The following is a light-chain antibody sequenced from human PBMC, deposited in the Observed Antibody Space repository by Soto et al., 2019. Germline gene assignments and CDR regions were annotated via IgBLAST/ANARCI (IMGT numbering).Light chain of an antibody. CDR1: QSLLHSNGYNY. CDR3: MQVLYTAYT. V-gene: IGKV2-28*01. CDR2: LGS. J-gene: IGKJ2*01. Sequence: DIVMTQSPLSLPVTPGEPASISCRSSQSLLHSNGYNYLDWYLQKPGQSPQLLIYLGSNRASGVPDRFRGSGSGTDFTLKISRVEAEDVGVYYCMQVLYTAYTFVQGTKLVIK.